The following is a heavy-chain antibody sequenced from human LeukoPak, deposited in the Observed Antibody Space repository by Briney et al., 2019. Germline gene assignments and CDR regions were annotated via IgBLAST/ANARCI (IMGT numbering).Heavy chain of an antibody. J-gene: IGHJ4*02. CDR1: GGTFSSYA. Sequence: SVKVSCKASGGTFSSYAISWVRQAPGQGLEWMGRIIPILGIANYAQKFQGRVTITADKSTSTAYMELSSLRSEDTAVYYCARTAYGSGSYVDYWGQGTLVTVSS. D-gene: IGHD3-10*01. V-gene: IGHV1-69*04. CDR3: ARTAYGSGSYVDY. CDR2: IIPILGIA.